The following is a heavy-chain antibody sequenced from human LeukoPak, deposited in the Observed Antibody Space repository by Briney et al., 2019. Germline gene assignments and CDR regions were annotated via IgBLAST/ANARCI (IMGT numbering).Heavy chain of an antibody. V-gene: IGHV4-61*02. CDR2: IYTSGST. D-gene: IGHD4-11*01. CDR3: ARCYSNYEYYFDY. Sequence: SETLSLTCTVSGGSISGGSYYWRWIRQPAGKGLEWIGRIYTSGSTNYNPSLKSRVTISVDTSKNQFSLKLSSVTAADTAVYYCARCYSNYEYYFDYWGQGTLVTVSS. J-gene: IGHJ4*02. CDR1: GGSISGGSYY.